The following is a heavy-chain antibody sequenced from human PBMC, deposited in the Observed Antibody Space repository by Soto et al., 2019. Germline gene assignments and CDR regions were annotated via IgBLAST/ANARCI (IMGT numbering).Heavy chain of an antibody. CDR2: ISSDGSNT. CDR1: GFTFSSYP. Sequence: QVQLVESGGGVVQPGRSLRLSCAVSGFTFSSYPMHWVRQAPGKGLEWVACISSDGSNTYYADSVRGRFTISRDNSKNTLYLQMNSLRAEDTDVYYCARVPSPFKVAYFDYWGQGSLVTVSS. D-gene: IGHD2-15*01. J-gene: IGHJ4*02. V-gene: IGHV3-30-3*01. CDR3: ARVPSPFKVAYFDY.